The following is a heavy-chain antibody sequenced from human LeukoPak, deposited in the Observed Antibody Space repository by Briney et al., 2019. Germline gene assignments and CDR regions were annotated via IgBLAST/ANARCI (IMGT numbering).Heavy chain of an antibody. CDR2: IKEDGSAQ. V-gene: IGHV3-7*01. CDR3: TTSLPHVVLLTGSEGGN. D-gene: IGHD2-21*02. CDR1: GFTFSGYW. Sequence: GGSLRLSCAASGFTFSGYWMNWVRQAPGKGLEWVANIKEDGSAQNYVDSVKGRFTISRDNAGNSLYLQMNSLRVEDTAVYYCTTSLPHVVLLTGSEGGNWGRGTLVTVSS. J-gene: IGHJ4*02.